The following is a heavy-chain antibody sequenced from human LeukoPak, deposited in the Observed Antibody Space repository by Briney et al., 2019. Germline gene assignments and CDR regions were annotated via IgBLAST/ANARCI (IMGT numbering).Heavy chain of an antibody. Sequence: PSETLSLTCAVYGGSFSGYYWSWIRQPPGKGLEWIGEINHSGSTNYNPSLKSRVTISVDTSKNRFSLKLSSVTAADTAVYYCVIGYYYHYWGQGTLVTVSS. CDR1: GGSFSGYY. J-gene: IGHJ4*02. CDR2: INHSGST. V-gene: IGHV4-34*01. CDR3: VIGYYYHY.